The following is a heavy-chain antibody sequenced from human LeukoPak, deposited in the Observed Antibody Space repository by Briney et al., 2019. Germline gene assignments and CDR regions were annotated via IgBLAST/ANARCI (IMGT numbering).Heavy chain of an antibody. D-gene: IGHD2-15*01. CDR2: IISIFGIA. CDR3: ARGYCSGGSCYSYRDGMDV. J-gene: IGHJ6*02. V-gene: IGHV1-69*04. CDR1: GYTFTSYG. Sequence: GASVPVSCKASGYTFTSYGISWVRQAPGQGLEGMGRIISIFGIANYAQKFQGRVTITADKSTSTAYMELSSLRSEDTAVYYCARGYCSGGSCYSYRDGMDVWGQGTTVTVSS.